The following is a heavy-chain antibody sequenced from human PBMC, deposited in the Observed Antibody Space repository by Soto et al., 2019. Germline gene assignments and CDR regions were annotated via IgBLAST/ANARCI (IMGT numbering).Heavy chain of an antibody. J-gene: IGHJ6*02. CDR2: IFPGDSDI. CDR1: GYSFSNYW. CDR3: AGGGVRGVITRTRDYYGMDV. D-gene: IGHD3-10*01. Sequence: GESLKISCQGFGYSFSNYWIAWVRQLPGKGLEWMGIIFPGDSDIRYSPSFQGQVTISADKSISTAYLQWSSLKASDTAMYYCAGGGVRGVITRTRDYYGMDVWGQGTTVTVSS. V-gene: IGHV5-51*01.